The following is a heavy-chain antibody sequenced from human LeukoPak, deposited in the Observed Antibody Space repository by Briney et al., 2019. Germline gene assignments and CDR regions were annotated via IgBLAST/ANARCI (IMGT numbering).Heavy chain of an antibody. Sequence: SETLSLTCTVSGGSISTITYYWGWIRQPPGKGLEWVGHMYCRGNTFYNPSLKSRVTISVDTSKNQFSLKLRSVTAADTAVYYCAREDFYDSGSNDYWGQGTLVTVSS. J-gene: IGHJ4*02. V-gene: IGHV4-39*07. CDR1: GGSISTITYY. CDR3: AREDFYDSGSNDY. CDR2: MYCRGNT. D-gene: IGHD3-22*01.